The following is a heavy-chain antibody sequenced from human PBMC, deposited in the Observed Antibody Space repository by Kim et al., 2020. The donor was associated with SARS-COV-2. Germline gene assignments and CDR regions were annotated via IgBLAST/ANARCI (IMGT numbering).Heavy chain of an antibody. CDR2: INPNSGGT. J-gene: IGHJ2*01. CDR1: GYTFTGYY. CDR3: AKGSWGGNSSYFDL. D-gene: IGHD2-21*02. Sequence: ASVKVSCKASGYTFTGYYMHWVRQAPGQGLEWMGWINPNSGGTNYAQKFQGWVTMTRDTSISTAYMELSRLRSDDTAVYYCAKGSWGGNSSYFDLWGRGTLVTVSS. V-gene: IGHV1-2*04.